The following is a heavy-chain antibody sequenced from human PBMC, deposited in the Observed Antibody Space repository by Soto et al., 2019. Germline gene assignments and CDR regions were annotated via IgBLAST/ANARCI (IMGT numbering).Heavy chain of an antibody. CDR2: ISGSGGST. CDR3: ATDDYGDFFVGY. CDR1: GFTFSSYA. Sequence: EVQLLESGGGLVQPGGSLRLSCAASGFTFSSYAMSWVRQAPGKGLEWVSAISGSGGSTYYADSVKGRFTISRDNSKNTLHLQMNSLRAEDTAVYYCATDDYGDFFVGYWGQGTLVTVSS. V-gene: IGHV3-23*01. D-gene: IGHD4-17*01. J-gene: IGHJ4*02.